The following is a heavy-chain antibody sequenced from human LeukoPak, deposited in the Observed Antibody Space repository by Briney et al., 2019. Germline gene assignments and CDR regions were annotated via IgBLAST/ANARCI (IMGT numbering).Heavy chain of an antibody. V-gene: IGHV4-4*07. CDR3: ARVTGYMIEDYFDY. Sequence: SETLSLTCTVSGGSISSYYWSWIRQPAGKGLEWIGRIDTSGNTNYKPSLKSRVTMSVDTSKNQFSLKLSSVTAADTAVYYCARVTGYMIEDYFDYWGQGTLVTVSS. J-gene: IGHJ4*02. CDR1: GGSISSYY. D-gene: IGHD3-22*01. CDR2: IDTSGNT.